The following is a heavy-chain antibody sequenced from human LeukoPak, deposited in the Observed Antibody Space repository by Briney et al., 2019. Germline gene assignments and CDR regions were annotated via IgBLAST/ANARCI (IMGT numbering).Heavy chain of an antibody. Sequence: GGSLRLSCAASGFTFSSYSMNWVRQAPGKGLEWVSSISSSSSYIYYADSVKGRFTISRDNAKNSLYLQMNSLRAEDTAVYYCARDGYYYDSSGSGAWGQGNLVTVSS. V-gene: IGHV3-21*01. J-gene: IGHJ5*02. CDR2: ISSSSSYI. CDR3: ARDGYYYDSSGSGA. D-gene: IGHD3-22*01. CDR1: GFTFSSYS.